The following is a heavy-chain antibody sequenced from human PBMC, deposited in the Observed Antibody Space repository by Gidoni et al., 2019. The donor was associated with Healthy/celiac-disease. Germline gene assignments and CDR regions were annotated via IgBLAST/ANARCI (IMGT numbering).Heavy chain of an antibody. Sequence: EVQLVESGGGLVKPGGSLRLSCAASGFTFSNPWMSWVRQAPGKGLEWVGRIKSKTDGGTTDYAAPVKGRFTISRDDSKNTLYLQMNSLKTEDTAVYYCTTRPMYSSSISYYYYYGMDVWGQGTTVTVSS. CDR3: TTRPMYSSSISYYYYYGMDV. CDR1: GFTFSNPW. D-gene: IGHD6-13*01. J-gene: IGHJ6*02. CDR2: IKSKTDGGTT. V-gene: IGHV3-15*01.